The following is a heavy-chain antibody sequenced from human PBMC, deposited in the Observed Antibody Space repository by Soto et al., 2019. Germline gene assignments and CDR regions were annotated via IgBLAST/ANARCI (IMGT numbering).Heavy chain of an antibody. CDR3: ARDRGSYGMDV. CDR1: GDSISVGYY. V-gene: IGHV4-31*03. Sequence: QVQLQESGPGLVKPSQTLSLTCTVSGDSISVGYYWSWIRQHPGKGLEWIGYVSPSGTTYYNPSLKSRVSISTDRSKNQFSLEVSSVTAADTAAYYCARDRGSYGMDVWGQGTTVTVSS. J-gene: IGHJ6*02. CDR2: VSPSGTT.